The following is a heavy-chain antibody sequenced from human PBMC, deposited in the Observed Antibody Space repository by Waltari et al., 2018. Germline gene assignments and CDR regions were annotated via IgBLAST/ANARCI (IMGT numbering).Heavy chain of an antibody. CDR3: ARHILNCSGGSCYNAFDI. D-gene: IGHD2-15*01. V-gene: IGHV4-61*02. CDR1: GGSISSGSYY. J-gene: IGHJ3*02. Sequence: QVQLQESGPGLVKPSQTLSLTCTVSGGSISSGSYYWSWIRQPAGKGLEWIGRIYTSGSTNYNPSLKSRVTIAVDTSKNQFSLKLSSVTAADTAVYYCARHILNCSGGSCYNAFDIWGQGTMVTVSS. CDR2: IYTSGST.